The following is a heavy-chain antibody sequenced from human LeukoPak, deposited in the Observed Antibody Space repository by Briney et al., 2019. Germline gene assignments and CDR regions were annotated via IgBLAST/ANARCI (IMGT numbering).Heavy chain of an antibody. Sequence: ASVKVSCKASGYTFTSYDINWVRQATGQGLKWMGWMNPNSGYTGYAQKFQGRVTMTRNTSISTAYMELSSLRSEDTAVYYCARMRSSGYRYDYWGQGTLVTVSS. J-gene: IGHJ4*02. CDR2: MNPNSGYT. V-gene: IGHV1-8*01. CDR3: ARMRSSGYRYDY. CDR1: GYTFTSYD. D-gene: IGHD3-22*01.